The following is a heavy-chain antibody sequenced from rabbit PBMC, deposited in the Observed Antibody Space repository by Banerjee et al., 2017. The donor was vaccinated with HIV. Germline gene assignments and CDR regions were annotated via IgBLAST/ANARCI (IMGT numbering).Heavy chain of an antibody. Sequence: QQLKETGGGLVQPGGSLKLSCKGSGFSLSSYWMSWVRQAPGKGLEWIGDIYTGSDSTDYASWVNGRFTISSDNAQNTVDLQMNSLTAADTATYFCARIYVSSTEDSLWGQGTLVTVS. V-gene: IGHV1S7*01. D-gene: IGHD4-2*01. CDR2: IYTGSDST. CDR1: GFSLSSYW. CDR3: ARIYVSSTEDSL. J-gene: IGHJ4*01.